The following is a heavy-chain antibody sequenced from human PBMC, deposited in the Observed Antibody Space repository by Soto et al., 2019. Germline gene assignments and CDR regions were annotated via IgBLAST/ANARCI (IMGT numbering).Heavy chain of an antibody. CDR1: PGSTSTGGYS. V-gene: IGHV4-30-2*01. J-gene: IGHJ5*02. CDR3: AREARGYCSGGSCYYNWFDP. D-gene: IGHD2-15*01. CDR2: IYHSGST. Sequence: SLTGAASPGSTSTGGYSWSWIRQPPGNRLEWIGYIYHSGSTYYNRSLKSRATTSVDRSKTQFSLNLSSVSASDPAVYYSAREARGYCSGGSCYYNWFDPWGRGTLVTVSS.